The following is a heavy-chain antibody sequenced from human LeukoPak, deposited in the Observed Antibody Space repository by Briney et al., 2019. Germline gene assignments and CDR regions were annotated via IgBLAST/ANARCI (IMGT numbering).Heavy chain of an antibody. V-gene: IGHV4-30-4*08. Sequence: SWVRQPPGKGLEWIGYIYYSGSTYYNPSLKSRLTISVDTSKNQFSLKLSSVTAADTAVYYCARDRSGYSAFDIWGQGTMVTVSS. CDR3: ARDRSGYSAFDI. D-gene: IGHD6-25*01. J-gene: IGHJ3*02. CDR2: IYYSGST.